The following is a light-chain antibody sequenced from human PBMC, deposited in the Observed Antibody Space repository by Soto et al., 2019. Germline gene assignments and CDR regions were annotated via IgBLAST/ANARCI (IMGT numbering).Light chain of an antibody. Sequence: IQMAQSPSSLSASVGDRVSITCRASLSIGTYLNWYQQTPGQAPRLLIHSVFTLQSGVPSRFSGSGSGTEFTLTISSLQPEDSATYYCHQGYSSPQTFGQGTKLEIK. CDR1: LSIGTY. CDR3: HQGYSSPQT. CDR2: SVF. V-gene: IGKV1-39*01. J-gene: IGKJ2*01.